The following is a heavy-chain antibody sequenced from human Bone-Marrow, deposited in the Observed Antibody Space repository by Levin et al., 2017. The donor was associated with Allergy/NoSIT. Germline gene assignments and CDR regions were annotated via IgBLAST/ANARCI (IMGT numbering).Heavy chain of an antibody. V-gene: IGHV4-34*01. Sequence: LSLTCAVYGGSFSGYYWSWIRQPPGKGLEWIGEINHSGSTNYNPSLKSRVTISVDTSKNQFSLKLSSVTAADTAVYYCARPMDYWGQGTLVTVSS. CDR1: GGSFSGYY. CDR2: INHSGST. CDR3: ARPMDY. J-gene: IGHJ4*02.